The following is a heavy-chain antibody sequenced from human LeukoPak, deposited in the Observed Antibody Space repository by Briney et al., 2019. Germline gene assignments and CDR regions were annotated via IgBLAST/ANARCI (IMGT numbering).Heavy chain of an antibody. CDR1: GFTFSSYA. CDR2: ISGSGGST. CDR3: ARGGSLLDY. D-gene: IGHD1-26*01. V-gene: IGHV3-23*01. Sequence: PGGSLRLSCAASGFTFSSYAMSWVRQAPGKGLEWVSSISGSGGSTYYADSVKGRFTISRDNAKNSLYLQMNSLRAEDTAVYYCARGGSLLDYWGQGALVTVSS. J-gene: IGHJ4*02.